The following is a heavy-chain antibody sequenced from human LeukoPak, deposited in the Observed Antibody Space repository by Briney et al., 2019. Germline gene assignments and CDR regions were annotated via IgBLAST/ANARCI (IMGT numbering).Heavy chain of an antibody. Sequence: VASVKVSCKASGGTFSSYAISWVRQAPGQGLEWMGGIIPIFGTANYAQKFQGRVTITTDESTSTAYMELSSLRSEDTAVYYCASQARYDFWTEFDPWGQGTLVTVSS. J-gene: IGHJ5*02. CDR3: ASQARYDFWTEFDP. CDR2: IIPIFGTA. CDR1: GGTFSSYA. D-gene: IGHD3/OR15-3a*01. V-gene: IGHV1-69*05.